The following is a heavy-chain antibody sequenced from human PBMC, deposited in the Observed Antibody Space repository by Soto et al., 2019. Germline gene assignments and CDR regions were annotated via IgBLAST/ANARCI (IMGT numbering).Heavy chain of an antibody. D-gene: IGHD3-10*01. CDR3: ARERLGNRYYGSGSYSSYYYYGMDV. Sequence: SLTCAVYGGSFSGYYWSWIRQPPGKGLEWIGEINHSGSTNYNPSLKSRVTISVDTSKNQFSLKLSSVTAADTAVYYCARERLGNRYYGSGSYSSYYYYGMDVWGQGTTVTVSS. CDR2: INHSGST. V-gene: IGHV4-34*01. CDR1: GGSFSGYY. J-gene: IGHJ6*02.